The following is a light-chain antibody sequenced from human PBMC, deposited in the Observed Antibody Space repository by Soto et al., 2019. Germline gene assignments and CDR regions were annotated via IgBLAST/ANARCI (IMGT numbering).Light chain of an antibody. V-gene: IGLV2-14*01. CDR2: EVN. J-gene: IGLJ2*01. CDR1: SSDVGGYNY. CDR3: SSYTSNSSLVV. Sequence: QSALTQPASVSGSPGQSITISCTGTSSDVGGYNYVSWYQQHPEKAPKLMIYEVNNRPSGVSNRFSGSKSDDTASLTISGLQADDEADYYCSSYTSNSSLVVFGGGTKLTVL.